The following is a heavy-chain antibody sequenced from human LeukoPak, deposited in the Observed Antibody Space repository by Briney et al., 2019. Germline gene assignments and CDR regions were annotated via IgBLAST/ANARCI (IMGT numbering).Heavy chain of an antibody. V-gene: IGHV3-48*03. J-gene: IGHJ4*02. CDR1: GFIFSDYE. CDR3: ARGYSYGYDY. CDR2: ISSSGTIT. D-gene: IGHD5-18*01. Sequence: SGGSLRLSCAASGFIFSDYEMNWVRQAPGKGLEGTSYISSSGTITHYADSTKGRVTISRDNTRNTLYLHMSSLRADDTAIYFCARGYSYGYDYWGLGTRVTVSS.